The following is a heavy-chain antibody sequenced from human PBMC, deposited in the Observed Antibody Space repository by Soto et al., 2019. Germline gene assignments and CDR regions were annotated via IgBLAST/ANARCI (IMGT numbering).Heavy chain of an antibody. J-gene: IGHJ4*02. D-gene: IGHD2-8*02. V-gene: IGHV4-34*01. CDR3: ARDKITGLFDY. Sequence: SETLSLTCAFYGGSFSGYYWTWIRQPPRTGLEWIGEINHSGSTNYNPSLKSRVTISVDTSKNQFSLKLTSVTAADTAVYYCARDKITGLFDYWGQGTLVTVSS. CDR1: GGSFSGYY. CDR2: INHSGST.